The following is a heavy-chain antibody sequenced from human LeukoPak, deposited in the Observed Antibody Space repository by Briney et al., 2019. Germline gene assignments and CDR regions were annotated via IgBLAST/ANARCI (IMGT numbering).Heavy chain of an antibody. Sequence: GGSLRLSCAASGLTFSYAWMTWVRQAPGKGLEWVGRIKTKTEGGTTDYAAPVKGRFTISRDDSKNTLYLQMNSLKTEDTAVYYCTKEWFGAIDYWGQGTLVTVSS. CDR2: IKTKTEGGTT. J-gene: IGHJ4*02. CDR1: GLTFSYAW. V-gene: IGHV3-15*01. D-gene: IGHD3-10*01. CDR3: TKEWFGAIDY.